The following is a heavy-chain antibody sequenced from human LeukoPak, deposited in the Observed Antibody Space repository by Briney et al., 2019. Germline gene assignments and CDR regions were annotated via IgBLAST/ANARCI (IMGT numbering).Heavy chain of an antibody. CDR2: ISYDGSNK. CDR3: ARAIVATTLYFDY. Sequence: PGRSLRLSCAASGFTFSSYAMHWVRQAPGKGLEWVAVISYDGSNKYYADSVKGRFTISRDNSKNTLYLQMNSLRAEDTAVYHCARAIVATTLYFDYWGQGTLVTVSS. J-gene: IGHJ4*02. D-gene: IGHD5-12*01. CDR1: GFTFSSYA. V-gene: IGHV3-30*04.